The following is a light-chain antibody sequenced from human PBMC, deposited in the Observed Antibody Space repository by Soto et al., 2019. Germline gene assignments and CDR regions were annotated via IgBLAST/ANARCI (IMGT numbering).Light chain of an antibody. J-gene: IGKJ5*01. V-gene: IGKV3-15*01. CDR2: DAS. CDR1: QSVSSN. Sequence: EIVMTQSPFTLSVSPGERATLSCRASQSVSSNLAWYQQKPGQAPRLLIYDASTRATGIPARFSGSGSGTEFTLTISSLQSEDFATYYCQQSYSTLSITFGQGTRLEIK. CDR3: QQSYSTLSIT.